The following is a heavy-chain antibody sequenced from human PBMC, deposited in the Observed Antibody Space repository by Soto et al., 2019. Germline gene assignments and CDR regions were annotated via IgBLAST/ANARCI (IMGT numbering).Heavy chain of an antibody. CDR1: AGSISTINYY. V-gene: IGHV4-31*03. J-gene: IGHJ3*01. CDR3: ARSAQWDGFDP. Sequence: QVQLQESGPGLVRPSQTLSLTCTVSAGSISTINYYWRWIRQHPEKGLEWIGYISYSGSTFYHSSLKGRVTISLDTSKKQFSLTLTSVTAADTAVYYCARSAQWDGFDPWGQGTMVTVSS. CDR2: ISYSGST. D-gene: IGHD2-8*01.